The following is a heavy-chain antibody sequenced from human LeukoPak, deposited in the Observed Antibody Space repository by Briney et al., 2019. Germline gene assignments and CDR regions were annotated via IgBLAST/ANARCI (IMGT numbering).Heavy chain of an antibody. Sequence: PGGSLRLSCAASGFTFSSYWMSWVRQAPGKGLEWLANIRQDGSEKYYVDSVKGRFTISRDNAKNSLYLQMNSLRAEDTAVYYCARSPRLRYCSSTSCYPFDYWGQGTLVTVSS. D-gene: IGHD2-2*01. V-gene: IGHV3-7*01. J-gene: IGHJ4*02. CDR1: GFTFSSYW. CDR3: ARSPRLRYCSSTSCYPFDY. CDR2: IRQDGSEK.